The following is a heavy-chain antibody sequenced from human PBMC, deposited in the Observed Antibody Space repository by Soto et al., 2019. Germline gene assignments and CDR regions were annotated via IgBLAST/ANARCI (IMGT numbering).Heavy chain of an antibody. Sequence: QVQLVQSGAEVKKPGSSVKVSCKASGGTFSSYAISWVRQAPGQGLEWMGGIIPIFGTANYAQKFQGRVTITADESTSTAYMELSSLRSEDTAVYYCAISHQSELFGVVMDFDYWGQGTLVTVSS. D-gene: IGHD3-3*01. J-gene: IGHJ4*02. CDR2: IIPIFGTA. V-gene: IGHV1-69*01. CDR3: AISHQSELFGVVMDFDY. CDR1: GGTFSSYA.